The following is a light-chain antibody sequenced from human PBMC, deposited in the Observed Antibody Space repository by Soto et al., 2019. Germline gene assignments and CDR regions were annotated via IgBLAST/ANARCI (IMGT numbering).Light chain of an antibody. CDR3: QQYNNWPLT. J-gene: IGKJ4*01. Sequence: MTQSPATLSVSPVERATLSCRASQSVSSNLAWYQQKPGQAPRLLIYATSTRATGIPARFSGSGSGTEFTLTISSLQSEDFAVYYCQQYNNWPLTFGGGTKVDIK. CDR2: ATS. CDR1: QSVSSN. V-gene: IGKV3-15*01.